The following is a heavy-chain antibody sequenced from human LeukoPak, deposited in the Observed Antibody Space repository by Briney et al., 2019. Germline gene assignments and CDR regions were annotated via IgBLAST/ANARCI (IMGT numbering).Heavy chain of an antibody. D-gene: IGHD2-15*01. J-gene: IGHJ4*02. CDR1: GGSINSNIYS. CDR2: MYYSGST. CDR3: ATHPGYCSGGTCYFDY. V-gene: IGHV4-39*01. Sequence: SETLSLTCIVSGGSINSNIYSWGWIRQPPGKGLEWIGSMYYSGSTYYNPSLKSRVTISEDTSKNQFSLKLSSVTAADTAVYYCATHPGYCSGGTCYFDYWGQGTLVTVSS.